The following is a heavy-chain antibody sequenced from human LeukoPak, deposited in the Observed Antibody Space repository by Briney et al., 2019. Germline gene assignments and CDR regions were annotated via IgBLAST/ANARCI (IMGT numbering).Heavy chain of an antibody. Sequence: SETLSLTCAVSGGSISTSSYCWGWIRQPPGKGLEWIGSISYSGTTYYNPSLKSRVTISVDTSNNQFSLRLSSVTAADTAVYFCARHPSSAWHADYWGQGTLVTVSS. D-gene: IGHD6-25*01. CDR2: ISYSGTT. CDR3: ARHPSSAWHADY. V-gene: IGHV4-39*01. J-gene: IGHJ4*02. CDR1: GGSISTSSYC.